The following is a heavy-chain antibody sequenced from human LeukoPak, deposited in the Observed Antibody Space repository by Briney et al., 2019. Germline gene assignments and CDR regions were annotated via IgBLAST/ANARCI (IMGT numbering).Heavy chain of an antibody. CDR3: ACGGYDFWIGPTRINWFDP. CDR2: IYYSGST. Sequence: SETLSLTCTVSGGSISSYYWSWIRQPPGKGLEWIGYIYYSGSTNYNPSLKSRVTISVDTSKNHFYLKLSSVTAADTSGNGCACGGYDFWIGPTRINWFDPWGQGTLVTVSS. J-gene: IGHJ5*02. CDR1: GGSISSYY. D-gene: IGHD3-3*01. V-gene: IGHV4-59*01.